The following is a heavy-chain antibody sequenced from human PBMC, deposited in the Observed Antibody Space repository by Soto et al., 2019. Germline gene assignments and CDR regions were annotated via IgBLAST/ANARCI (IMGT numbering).Heavy chain of an antibody. V-gene: IGHV3-33*01. CDR1: GFTFSSYG. J-gene: IGHJ4*02. CDR2: IWFDGSNK. CDR3: ATTGPY. Sequence: ESGGGMVQPGRSLRLSCAASGFTFSSYGMHWVRQAPGKGLEWVAVIWFDGSNKFYADSVKGRFTISRDNSKNTVSLQMNSLRDEDSAAYYCATTGPYWGQGTLVTVSS.